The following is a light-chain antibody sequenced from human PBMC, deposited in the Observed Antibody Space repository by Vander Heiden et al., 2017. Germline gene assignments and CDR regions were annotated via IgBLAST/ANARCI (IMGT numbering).Light chain of an antibody. V-gene: IGLV3-1*01. CDR3: QAWDSTTAV. CDR2: QNN. Sequence: SYDLTQPPSVSVSPGQTASITCSGDKLGDKYACWYQQKPGQSPLLVIYQNNKRPSGIPERFSGSNSGNTATLTISGTQAVDEADYFCQAWDSTTAVFGGGTKVTVL. CDR1: KLGDKY. J-gene: IGLJ2*01.